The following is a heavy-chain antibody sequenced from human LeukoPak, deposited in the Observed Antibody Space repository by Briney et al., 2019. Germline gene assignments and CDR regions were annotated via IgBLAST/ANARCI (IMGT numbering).Heavy chain of an antibody. CDR3: AKFGNYYDSSGYLY. CDR1: GFTFSSYA. J-gene: IGHJ4*02. Sequence: GGSLRLSCAASGFTFSSYAMSWVRQAPGKGLEWVSAISGSGGSTYYADSVKGRFTISRDNSKNTLYLQTNSLRAEDTAVYYCAKFGNYYDSSGYLYWGQGTLVTVSS. V-gene: IGHV3-23*01. D-gene: IGHD3-22*01. CDR2: ISGSGGST.